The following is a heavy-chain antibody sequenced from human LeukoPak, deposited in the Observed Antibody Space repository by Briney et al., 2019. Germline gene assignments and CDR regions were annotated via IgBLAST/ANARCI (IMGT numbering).Heavy chain of an antibody. CDR3: AKDSSLSDPYYYDSSGYYDYDY. D-gene: IGHD3-22*01. CDR2: ISGSGGST. J-gene: IGHJ4*02. V-gene: IGHV3-23*01. Sequence: PGGSLRLSCAASGFTFSSYAMSWVRQAPGKGLEWVSAISGSGGSTYYADSVKGRFTISRDNSKNTLYLQMNSLRAEDTAVYYCAKDSSLSDPYYYDSSGYYDYDYCGQGTLGTVSS. CDR1: GFTFSSYA.